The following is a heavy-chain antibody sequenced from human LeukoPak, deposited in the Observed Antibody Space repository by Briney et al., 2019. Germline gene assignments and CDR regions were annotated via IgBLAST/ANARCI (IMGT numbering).Heavy chain of an antibody. CDR2: IYYSGST. CDR3: AREGGPYRPLDY. V-gene: IGHV4-59*12. J-gene: IGHJ4*02. Sequence: ASETLSLTCTVSGGSISGYYWSWIRQPPGKGLEWIGYIYYSGSTNYNPSLKSRVTMSVDTSKNQFSLRLSSVTAADTAVYYCAREGGPYRPLDYSGQGTLVTVSS. CDR1: GGSISGYY.